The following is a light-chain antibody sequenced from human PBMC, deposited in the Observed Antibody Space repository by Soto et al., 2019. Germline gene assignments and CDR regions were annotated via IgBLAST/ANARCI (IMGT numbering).Light chain of an antibody. Sequence: EIVLTQSPATLSLSPGERATLSCRASQSVSSYLAWYQQKPGQAPRLLIYDASNRATGIPARCSGSGSGTDFTLTISSLAPEDFAVYYCQQRSNWLTFGGGTKVEIK. CDR3: QQRSNWLT. CDR1: QSVSSY. V-gene: IGKV3-11*01. CDR2: DAS. J-gene: IGKJ4*01.